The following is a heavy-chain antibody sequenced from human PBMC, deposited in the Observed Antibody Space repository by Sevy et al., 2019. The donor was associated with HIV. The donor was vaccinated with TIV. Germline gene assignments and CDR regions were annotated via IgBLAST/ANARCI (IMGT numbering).Heavy chain of an antibody. V-gene: IGHV4-59*01. CDR1: GGSLNSYY. Sequence: SETLSLTCTVSGGSLNSYYWSWIRQPPGKGVEWIGYLFYTDSTNYNPSLKSRVTISVDRSKNQFSLELRSVTAADTAVYYCARDSDSGLDYWGQGTLVTVSS. CDR2: LFYTDST. D-gene: IGHD4-17*01. J-gene: IGHJ4*02. CDR3: ARDSDSGLDY.